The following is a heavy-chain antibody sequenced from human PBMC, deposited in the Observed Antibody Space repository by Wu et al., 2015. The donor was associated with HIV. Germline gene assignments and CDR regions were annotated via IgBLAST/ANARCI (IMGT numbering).Heavy chain of an antibody. V-gene: IGHV4-34*01. CDR2: INHSGST. J-gene: IGHJ3*02. CDR3: ARKLVRGVIRGPDAFDI. CDR1: GGSFSGYY. D-gene: IGHD3-10*01. Sequence: QVQLQQWGAGLLKPSETLSLTCAVYGGSFSGYYWSWIRQPPGKGLEWIGEINHSGSTNYNPSLKSRVTISVDTSKNQFSLKLSSVTAADTAVYYCARKLVRGVIRGPDAFDIWDQGTMVTVSS.